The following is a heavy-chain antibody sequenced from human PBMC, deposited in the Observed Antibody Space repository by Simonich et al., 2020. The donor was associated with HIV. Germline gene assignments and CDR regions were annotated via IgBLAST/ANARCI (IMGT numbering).Heavy chain of an antibody. CDR3: ARHSRGYLYGFFDY. V-gene: IGHV4-34*01. CDR1: DGSFSGYQ. D-gene: IGHD2-2*02. Sequence: QVQLQQWGAGLLKPSETLSLTCDVYDGSFSGYQWSWIRQPPEKGLEWIGEINHSGNINYNPSLKSRVTISVDTSNNQFSLKLSSVTAADTAVYYCARHSRGYLYGFFDYWGQGTLVTVSS. CDR2: INHSGNI. J-gene: IGHJ4*02.